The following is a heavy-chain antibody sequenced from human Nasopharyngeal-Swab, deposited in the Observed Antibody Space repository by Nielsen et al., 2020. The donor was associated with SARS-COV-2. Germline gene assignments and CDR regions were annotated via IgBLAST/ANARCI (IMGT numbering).Heavy chain of an antibody. V-gene: IGHV4-34*01. Sequence: SDTLSLTFAVYGGFFRGIYWSWIRQPPGKGLEWIGEINDSGSTNYNPSLTSRVTMSVDTSKSQFSLKLNSVTAADTAVYYCARGHRKVPIFPASQYYFDYWGQGTLVTVSS. CDR1: GGFFRGIY. CDR2: INDSGST. CDR3: ARGHRKVPIFPASQYYFDY. J-gene: IGHJ4*02. D-gene: IGHD3-9*01.